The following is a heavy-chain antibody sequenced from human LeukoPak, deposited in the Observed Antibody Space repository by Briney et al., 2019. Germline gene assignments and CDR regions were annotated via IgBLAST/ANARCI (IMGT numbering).Heavy chain of an antibody. J-gene: IGHJ4*02. V-gene: IGHV4-59*01. CDR2: IYYSGTA. CDR1: GGSISSYY. D-gene: IGHD6-19*01. Sequence: SETLSLSCTVSGGSISSYYWSWIRQPPGKGLEWIGFIYYSGTANYNPSLKSRVTISVDTSKNQFSLKLTSVTAADAAVYYCARVNTEGSADYWGQGTLVTVSS. CDR3: ARVNTEGSADY.